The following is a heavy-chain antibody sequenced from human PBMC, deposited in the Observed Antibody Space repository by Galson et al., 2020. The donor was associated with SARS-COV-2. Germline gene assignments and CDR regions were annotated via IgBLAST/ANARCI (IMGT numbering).Heavy chain of an antibody. J-gene: IGHJ4*02. CDR3: ARGRDSIAAAGYFDY. CDR1: GGSISSGGYY. Sequence: ASETLSLTCTVSGGSISSGGYYWSWIRQHPGKGLEWIGYIYYSGSTYYNPSLKSRVTISVDTSKNQFSLKLSSVTAADTAVYYCARGRDSIAAAGYFDYWGQGTLVTVS. D-gene: IGHD6-13*01. CDR2: IYYSGST. V-gene: IGHV4-31*03.